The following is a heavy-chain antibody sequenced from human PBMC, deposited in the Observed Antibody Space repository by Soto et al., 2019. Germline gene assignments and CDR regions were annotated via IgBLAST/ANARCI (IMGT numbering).Heavy chain of an antibody. D-gene: IGHD1-1*01. Sequence: PSESLSLTCTVSGGSISSYYWSWIRQPPGKGLEWIGYIYYSGSTNYNPSLKSRVTISVDTSKNQFSLKLSSVTAADTAVYYCARHRRDWKDEYYYYYMDVWGKGTTVTVSS. CDR3: ARHRRDWKDEYYYYYMDV. CDR2: IYYSGST. CDR1: GGSISSYY. J-gene: IGHJ6*03. V-gene: IGHV4-59*01.